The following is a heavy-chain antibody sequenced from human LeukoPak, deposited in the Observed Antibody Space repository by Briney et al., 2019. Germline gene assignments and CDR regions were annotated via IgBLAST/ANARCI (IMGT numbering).Heavy chain of an antibody. CDR3: ARASIAAAGTAWFDP. CDR1: GGSISSYY. Sequence: SETLSLTCTVSGGSISSYYWSWIRQPPGKGLEWIGYIYYSGSTNYNPSLKSQVTISVDTSKNQFSLKLSSVTAADTAVYYCARASIAAAGTAWFDPWGQGTLVTVSS. CDR2: IYYSGST. D-gene: IGHD6-13*01. V-gene: IGHV4-59*01. J-gene: IGHJ5*02.